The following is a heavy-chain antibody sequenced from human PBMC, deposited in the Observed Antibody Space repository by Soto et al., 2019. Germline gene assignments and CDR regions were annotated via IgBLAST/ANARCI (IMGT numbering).Heavy chain of an antibody. V-gene: IGHV1-8*02. CDR1: GYTFTSYG. CDR3: ARGVTYYDFWSGYWPGNWFDP. Sequence: ASVKVSCKASGYTFTSYGISWVRQAPGQGLEWMGWMNPNSGNTGYAQKFQGRVTMTRNTSISTAYMELSSLRSEDTAVYYCARGVTYYDFWSGYWPGNWFDPWGQGTLVTVSS. J-gene: IGHJ5*02. D-gene: IGHD3-3*01. CDR2: MNPNSGNT.